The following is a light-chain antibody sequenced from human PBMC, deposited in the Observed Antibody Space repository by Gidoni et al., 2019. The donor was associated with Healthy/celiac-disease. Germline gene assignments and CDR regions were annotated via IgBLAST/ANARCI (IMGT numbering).Light chain of an antibody. J-gene: IGKJ1*01. CDR1: QSVSSSY. CDR2: GAS. V-gene: IGKV3-20*01. Sequence: EIVLTQSPGTLSLSPGDRATLSCRASQSVSSSYLAWYQQKPGQAPRRLIDGASSRATGIPDRFSGSGSGTDFTLTISRLEPEDFAVYYCQQYGSSPPRTFGQGTKVEIK. CDR3: QQYGSSPPRT.